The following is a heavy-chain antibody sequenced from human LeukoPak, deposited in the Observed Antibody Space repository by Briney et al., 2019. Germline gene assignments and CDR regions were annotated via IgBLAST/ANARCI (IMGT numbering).Heavy chain of an antibody. D-gene: IGHD3-10*01. Sequence: GGSLRLSCAASGFTFSSYSMNWVRQAPGKGLEWVSYISSSGSTIYYADSVKGRFTISRDNAKNSLYLQMNSLRAEDTAVYYCARAGVGQLTMVRGVMDVWGKGTTVTISS. J-gene: IGHJ6*03. CDR2: ISSSGSTI. V-gene: IGHV3-48*04. CDR1: GFTFSSYS. CDR3: ARAGVGQLTMVRGVMDV.